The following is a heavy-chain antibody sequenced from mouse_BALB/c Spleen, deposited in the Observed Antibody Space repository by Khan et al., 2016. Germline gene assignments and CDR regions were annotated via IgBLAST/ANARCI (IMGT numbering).Heavy chain of an antibody. CDR1: GFTFSSFG. Sequence: EVELVESGGGLVQPGGSRKLSCAASGFTFSSFGMHWVRQAPEKGLEWVAYISSGSSTIYYADTVKGRFTISRDNPKNTLFLQMTSLTSEDTAMYYCARRYGSSCFDDWGQGTTLTVSS. J-gene: IGHJ2*01. D-gene: IGHD1-1*01. CDR2: ISSGSSTI. V-gene: IGHV5-17*02. CDR3: ARRYGSSCFDD.